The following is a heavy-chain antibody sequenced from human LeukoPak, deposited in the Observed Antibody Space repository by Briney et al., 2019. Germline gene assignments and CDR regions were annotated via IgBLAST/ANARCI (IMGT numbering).Heavy chain of an antibody. CDR1: GFTFSSYS. V-gene: IGHV3-48*04. CDR2: ISSSSSTI. CDR3: ARDCSGGTCSRALDY. Sequence: GRSLRLSCAASGFTFSSYSINWVRQAPGKGLEWVSYISSSSSTIYYADSVKGRFTISRDNAKNSLYLQMNSLRAEDTAVYYCARDCSGGTCSRALDYWGQGTLVTVSS. D-gene: IGHD2-15*01. J-gene: IGHJ4*02.